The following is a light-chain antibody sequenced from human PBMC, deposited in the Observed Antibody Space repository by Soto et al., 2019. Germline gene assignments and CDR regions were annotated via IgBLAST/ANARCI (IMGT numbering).Light chain of an antibody. V-gene: IGLV2-14*01. CDR2: EVT. CDR1: NTDVGGYNY. Sequence: QSVLTQPASVSGSPGHSITIACTGTNTDVGGYNYVSWYQQHPMKAPKLIIYEVTKRPSGVSARFSGSKSANTASLTISGLQAEDEADYYCNSYTSTNTYVFGTGTKVTVL. J-gene: IGLJ1*01. CDR3: NSYTSTNTYV.